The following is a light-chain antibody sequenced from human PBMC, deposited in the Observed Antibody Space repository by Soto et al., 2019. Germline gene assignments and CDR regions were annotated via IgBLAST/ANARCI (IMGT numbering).Light chain of an antibody. CDR1: QSVSSN. CDR3: QQSYNIPRT. V-gene: IGKV3-15*01. CDR2: GAS. J-gene: IGKJ1*01. Sequence: EIVMTQSPATLSVSPGERATLSCRASQSVSSNLAWYQQKPGQAPRLLIYGASTRATGIPARFSGSGSGTEFTLTLSSLQSEDFATYSCQQSYNIPRTFGQGTKVDI.